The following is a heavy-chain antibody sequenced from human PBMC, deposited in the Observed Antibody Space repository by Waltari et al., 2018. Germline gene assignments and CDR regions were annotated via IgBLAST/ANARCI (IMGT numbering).Heavy chain of an antibody. D-gene: IGHD4-4*01. Sequence: QLQLQESGPGLVTPSETLSLTCTVSGDSIRRDIYYWGWLRQPLGKGLAWIGTVHFTGTTYYNPSLERRVTISVETYNNQFSLKLTSVTAADTAIYYCARLDYSALRRGCDPWGQGTLVTVSS. J-gene: IGHJ5*02. V-gene: IGHV4-39*01. CDR1: GDSIRRDIYY. CDR3: ARLDYSALRRGCDP. CDR2: VHFTGTT.